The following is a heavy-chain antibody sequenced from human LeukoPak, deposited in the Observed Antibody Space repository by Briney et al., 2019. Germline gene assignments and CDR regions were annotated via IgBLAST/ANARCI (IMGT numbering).Heavy chain of an antibody. CDR2: IYQSGTT. J-gene: IGHJ4*02. CDR1: GGSPASGYY. D-gene: IGHD3-22*01. V-gene: IGHV4-38-2*02. Sequence: KASETLSLTCIVSGGSPASGYYGGWIRQAPGKGLEWIGSIYQSGTTYYNPSLKSRVTISKDTSKNQFSLRLTSVTDADTALYYCARGRRGYRTELDSWGQGTLVTVSS. CDR3: ARGRRGYRTELDS.